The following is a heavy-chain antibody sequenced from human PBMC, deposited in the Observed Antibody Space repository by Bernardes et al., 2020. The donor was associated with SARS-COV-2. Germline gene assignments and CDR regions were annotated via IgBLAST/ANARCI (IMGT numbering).Heavy chain of an antibody. CDR2: INTDGSTT. CDR3: ARDIYSSSLVDY. J-gene: IGHJ4*02. V-gene: IGHV3-74*03. CDR1: GFTFRRSW. D-gene: IGHD3-22*01. Sequence: VGSLILSCAASGFTFRRSWMHWVRHTPGKGLVWVSRINTDGSTTTYADSVKGRFTISRDNARDTVYLQMNSLRGEDTAVYYCARDIYSSSLVDYWGQGTLVTVSS.